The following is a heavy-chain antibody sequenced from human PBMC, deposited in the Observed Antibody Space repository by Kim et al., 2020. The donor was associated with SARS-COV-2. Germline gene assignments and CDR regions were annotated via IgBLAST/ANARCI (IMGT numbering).Heavy chain of an antibody. CDR2: IYYSGST. V-gene: IGHV4-59*01. CDR3: ARGVATIIGLFDY. J-gene: IGHJ4*02. Sequence: SETLSLTCTVSGGSISSYYWSWIRQPPGKGLEWIGYIYYSGSTNYNPSLKSRVTISVDTSKNQFSLKLSSVTAADTAVYYCARGVATIIGLFDYWGQGTL. CDR1: GGSISSYY. D-gene: IGHD3-22*01.